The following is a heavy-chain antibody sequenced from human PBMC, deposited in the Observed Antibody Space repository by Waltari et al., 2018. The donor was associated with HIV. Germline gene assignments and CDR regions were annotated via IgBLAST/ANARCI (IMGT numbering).Heavy chain of an antibody. Sequence: EVQLAESGGGLVQPGGSLRLSCTASGFTFNTFSMAWVRLAPGKGLELISYISSGSGTIYYADSVKGRFTISRDNAKKSLYLQMNSLRDEDTAVYFCARHSTTSTHFFDYWGQGTLVTVSS. J-gene: IGHJ4*02. CDR1: GFTFNTFS. V-gene: IGHV3-48*02. D-gene: IGHD2-2*01. CDR3: ARHSTTSTHFFDY. CDR2: ISSGSGTI.